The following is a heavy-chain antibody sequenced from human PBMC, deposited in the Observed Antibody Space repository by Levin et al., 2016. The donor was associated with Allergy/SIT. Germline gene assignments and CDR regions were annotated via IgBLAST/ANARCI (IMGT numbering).Heavy chain of an antibody. CDR1: GYTFTSYG. D-gene: IGHD2-2*02. J-gene: IGHJ6*02. CDR3: ARGQSQLLYPGDYYYYYGMDV. Sequence: ASVKVSCKASGYTFTSYGISWVRQAPGQGLEWMGWISAYNGNTNYAQKLQGRVTMTTDTSTSTAYMELRSLRSDDTAVYYCARGQSQLLYPGDYYYYYGMDVWGQGTTVTVS. CDR2: ISAYNGNT. V-gene: IGHV1-18*04.